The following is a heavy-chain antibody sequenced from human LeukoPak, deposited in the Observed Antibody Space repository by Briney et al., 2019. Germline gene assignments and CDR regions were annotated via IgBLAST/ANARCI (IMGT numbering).Heavy chain of an antibody. CDR1: GFTFTNDF. V-gene: IGHV3-7*01. CDR3: ARDSSGSGTEADY. J-gene: IGHJ4*02. Sequence: GGSLRLSCAASGFTFTNDFMTWVRQAPGKGLEWVANMRVDGTDIHYVDSVKGRFTISRDNAKNSLYLQMNSLRAEDTAVYYCARDSSGSGTEADYWGQGTLVTVSS. D-gene: IGHD1-26*01. CDR2: MRVDGTDI.